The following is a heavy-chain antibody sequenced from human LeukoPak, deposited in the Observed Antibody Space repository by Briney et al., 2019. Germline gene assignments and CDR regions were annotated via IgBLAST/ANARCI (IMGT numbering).Heavy chain of an antibody. J-gene: IGHJ6*04. Sequence: GRTLRLSCAASGFTFSSYAMHWVRQAPGKGLEWVALIPYDGSNKYYADSVKGRFTVSRDNSKNTLYLQMNSLGAEDTAVYYCAELGITMIGGVWGKGTTVTISS. CDR3: AELGITMIGGV. V-gene: IGHV3-30*04. CDR1: GFTFSSYA. CDR2: IPYDGSNK. D-gene: IGHD3-10*02.